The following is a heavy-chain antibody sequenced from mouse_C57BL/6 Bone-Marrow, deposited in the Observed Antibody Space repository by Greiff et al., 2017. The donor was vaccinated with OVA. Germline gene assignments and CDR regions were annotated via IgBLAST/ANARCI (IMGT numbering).Heavy chain of an antibody. J-gene: IGHJ3*01. CDR2: INPNNGGT. CDR3: ARSGTVKAWFAY. V-gene: IGHV1-18*01. D-gene: IGHD4-1*01. CDR1: GYTFTDYN. Sequence: EVKLQQSGPELVKPGASVKIPCKASGYTFTDYNMAWVKQSHGKSLEWIGDINPNNGGTIYNQKFKGKATLTVDKSSSTAYMELRSLTSEDTAVYYCARSGTVKAWFAYWGQGTLVTVSA.